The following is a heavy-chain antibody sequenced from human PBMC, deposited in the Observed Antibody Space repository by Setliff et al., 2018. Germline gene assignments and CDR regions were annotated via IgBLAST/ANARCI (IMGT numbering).Heavy chain of an antibody. CDR1: GFKFDDHV. CDR2: ITWNSDNT. Sequence: SLRLSCVASGFKFDDHVMYWVRQVPGKGLEWVAGITWNSDNTGYADSVKGRFTISRDNAKNSLSLQMNSLRVEDTALYYCVKDMAGSYFDGRFDYWGKGTTVTVSS. D-gene: IGHD1-26*01. J-gene: IGHJ6*04. CDR3: VKDMAGSYFDGRFDY. V-gene: IGHV3-9*01.